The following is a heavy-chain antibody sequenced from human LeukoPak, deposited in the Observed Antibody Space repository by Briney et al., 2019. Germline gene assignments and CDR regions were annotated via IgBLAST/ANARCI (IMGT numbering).Heavy chain of an antibody. D-gene: IGHD3-3*01. CDR3: ARAYDFWSGYRDAFDI. CDR2: INHSGST. CDR1: GGSISSGGYS. V-gene: IGHV4-34*01. Sequence: PSETLSLTCAVSGGSISSGGYSWSWIRQPPGKGLEWIGEINHSGSTNYNPSLKSRVTISVDTSKNQFSLKLSSVTAADTAVYYCARAYDFWSGYRDAFDIWGQGTMVTVSS. J-gene: IGHJ3*02.